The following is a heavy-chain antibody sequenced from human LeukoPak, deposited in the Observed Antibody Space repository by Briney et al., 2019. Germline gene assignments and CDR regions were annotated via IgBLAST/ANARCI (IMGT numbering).Heavy chain of an antibody. V-gene: IGHV4-61*02. Sequence: SETLSLTCTVSGGSISSGSYYWSWIRQPAGKGLEWIGRIYTSGSTNYNPSLKSRVTISVDTSKNQFSLKLSSVTAADTAVCYCARDIGGQLHISNWFDPWGQGTLVTVSS. CDR3: ARDIGGQLHISNWFDP. J-gene: IGHJ5*02. CDR2: IYTSGST. D-gene: IGHD1-7*01. CDR1: GGSISSGSYY.